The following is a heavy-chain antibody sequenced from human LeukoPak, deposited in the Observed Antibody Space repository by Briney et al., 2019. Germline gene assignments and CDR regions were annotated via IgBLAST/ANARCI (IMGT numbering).Heavy chain of an antibody. CDR1: GFTFSRYG. CDR2: ISDDGSRS. D-gene: IGHD3-10*01. Sequence: GGSLRLSCAASGFTFSRYGMHWVRQAPAKGLEWVAAISDDGSRSLYADSVKGRFTISRDNSKNTLDLQMSSLRPEDTAVYFCASARPGESLDSWGQGTLVTVSS. J-gene: IGHJ4*02. CDR3: ASARPGESLDS. V-gene: IGHV3-30*03.